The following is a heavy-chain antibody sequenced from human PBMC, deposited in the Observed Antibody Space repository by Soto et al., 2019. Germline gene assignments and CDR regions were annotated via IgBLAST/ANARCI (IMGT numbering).Heavy chain of an antibody. J-gene: IGHJ4*02. CDR1: GGSISSSSYY. CDR3: ARLEVSSTYYYDSSGYYYFDY. V-gene: IGHV4-39*01. CDR2: IYYSGST. D-gene: IGHD3-22*01. Sequence: SETLSLTCTVSGGSISSSSYYWGWIRQPPGKGLEWIGSIYYSGSTYYNPSLKSRVTISVGTSKNQFSLKLSSVTAADTAVYYCARLEVSSTYYYDSSGYYYFDYWGQGTLVTVSS.